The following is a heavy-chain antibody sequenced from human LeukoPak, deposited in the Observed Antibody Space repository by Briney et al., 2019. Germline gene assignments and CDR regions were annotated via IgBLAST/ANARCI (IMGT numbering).Heavy chain of an antibody. CDR1: GGSISSSSYY. V-gene: IGHV4-39*07. CDR3: ARGAFDI. Sequence: SETLSPTCTVSGGSISSSSYYWGWIRQPPGKGLEWIGSIYYSGSTYYNPSLKSRVTISVDTSKNQFSLKLSSVTAADTAVYYCARGAFDIWGQGTMVTVSS. CDR2: IYYSGST. J-gene: IGHJ3*02.